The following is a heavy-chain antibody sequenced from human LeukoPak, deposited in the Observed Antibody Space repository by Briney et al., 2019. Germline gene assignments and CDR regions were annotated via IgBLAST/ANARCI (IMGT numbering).Heavy chain of an antibody. D-gene: IGHD3-10*01. V-gene: IGHV4-59*01. CDR1: GGSLSSYY. CDR2: IYYSGST. Sequence: SETLSLTCTVSGGSLSSYYWSWIRQPPGKGLEWIGYIYYSGSTNYNPSLKSRVTISVDTSKNQFSLKLSSVTAADTAVYYCARSPPDYYGSGSYYFDYWGQGTLVTVSS. J-gene: IGHJ4*02. CDR3: ARSPPDYYGSGSYYFDY.